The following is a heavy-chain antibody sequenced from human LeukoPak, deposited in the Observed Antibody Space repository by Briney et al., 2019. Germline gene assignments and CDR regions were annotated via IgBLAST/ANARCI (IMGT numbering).Heavy chain of an antibody. J-gene: IGHJ6*03. V-gene: IGHV4-59*01. Sequence: PSETLSLTCTVSGGSISSYYWSWIRQSPGKGLEWIGYIYYSGSTNYNPSLKSRVTISVDTSKNQFSLKLSSVTAADTAVYYCARDRAEYCGGDCYPNYYYYMDVWGKGTTVTVSS. D-gene: IGHD2-21*01. CDR2: IYYSGST. CDR3: ARDRAEYCGGDCYPNYYYYMDV. CDR1: GGSISSYY.